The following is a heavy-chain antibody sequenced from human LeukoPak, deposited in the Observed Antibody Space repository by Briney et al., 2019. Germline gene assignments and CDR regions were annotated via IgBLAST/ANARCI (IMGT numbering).Heavy chain of an antibody. Sequence: GGSLRLSCAASGFTFSSYWMSWVRQAPGKGLEWVANIKQDGSEKYYVDSVKGRFTISRDNAKNSLYLQMNSLRAEDTALYYCAKGRTGDKDAFDIWGQGTMVTVSS. D-gene: IGHD3/OR15-3a*01. CDR1: GFTFSSYW. CDR3: AKGRTGDKDAFDI. J-gene: IGHJ3*02. CDR2: IKQDGSEK. V-gene: IGHV3-7*03.